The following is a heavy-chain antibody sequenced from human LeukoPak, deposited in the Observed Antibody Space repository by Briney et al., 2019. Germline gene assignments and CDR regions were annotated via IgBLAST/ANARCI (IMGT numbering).Heavy chain of an antibody. Sequence: GGSLRLSCAASGFTLSSYWMSWVRQAPGKGLEWVANIKQDGSEKYYVDSVKGRFTISRDNAKNSLYLQMNSLRAEDTAVYYCARGFIHCSSTSCYNWFDPWGQGTLVTVSS. CDR2: IKQDGSEK. J-gene: IGHJ5*02. CDR3: ARGFIHCSSTSCYNWFDP. V-gene: IGHV3-7*03. CDR1: GFTLSSYW. D-gene: IGHD2-2*01.